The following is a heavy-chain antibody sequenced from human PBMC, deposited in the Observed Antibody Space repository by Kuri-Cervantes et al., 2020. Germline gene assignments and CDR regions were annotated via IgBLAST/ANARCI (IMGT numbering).Heavy chain of an antibody. CDR1: GYTFTGHY. CDR2: INPNSGGT. J-gene: IGHJ6*02. D-gene: IGHD6-19*01. V-gene: IGHV1-2*02. CDR3: LRHLRTVAGTGREVYYYYGMDV. Sequence: ASVKVSCKASGYTFTGHYMHWVRQAPGQGLEWMGWINPNSGGTNYAQKFRGRVTITSDRYVSTAYMELSSLRSEDMAVYSCLRHLRTVAGTGREVYYYYGMDVWGQGTTVTVSS.